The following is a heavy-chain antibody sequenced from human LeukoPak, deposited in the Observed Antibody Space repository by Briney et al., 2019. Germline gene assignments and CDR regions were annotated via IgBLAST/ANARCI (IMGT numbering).Heavy chain of an antibody. Sequence: GGSLRLSCAASGFTFSDYYMGWLRQAPGKGLEWVSYISSSGSTIYYADSVKGRFTISRDNAKNSLYLQMNSLRAEDTAVYYCARGVIPSDAFDIWGQGTMVTVSS. J-gene: IGHJ3*02. CDR1: GFTFSDYY. D-gene: IGHD3-22*01. CDR3: ARGVIPSDAFDI. V-gene: IGHV3-11*01. CDR2: ISSSGSTI.